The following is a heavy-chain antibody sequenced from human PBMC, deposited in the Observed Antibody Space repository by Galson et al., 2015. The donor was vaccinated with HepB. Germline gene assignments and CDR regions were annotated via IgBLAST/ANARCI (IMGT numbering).Heavy chain of an antibody. CDR1: GGAFSSYA. CDR3: ARGGYCSGGSCYSGRPIYYYYGMDV. V-gene: IGHV1-69*13. CDR2: IIPIFGTA. Sequence: SVKVSCKASGGAFSSYAISWVRQAPGQGLEWMGGIIPIFGTANYAQKFQGRVTITADESTSTAYMELSSLRSEDTAVYYCARGGYCSGGSCYSGRPIYYYYGMDVWGQGTTVTVSS. J-gene: IGHJ6*02. D-gene: IGHD2-15*01.